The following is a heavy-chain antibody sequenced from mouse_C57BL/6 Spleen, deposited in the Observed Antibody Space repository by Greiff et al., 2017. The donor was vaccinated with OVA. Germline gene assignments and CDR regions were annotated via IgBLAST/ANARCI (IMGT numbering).Heavy chain of an antibody. D-gene: IGHD2-1*01. Sequence: VQLQQSGAELVMPGASVKLSCKASGYTFTSYWMHWVKQRPGKGLEWIGEIDPSDGYTNYNEKFKGKSTLTVDKSSSTAYMQLSSLTSEDSAVYAWASGCYGTYWYFDGWGTGTTVTVSS. CDR1: GYTFTSYW. CDR2: IDPSDGYT. CDR3: ASGCYGTYWYFDG. J-gene: IGHJ1*03. V-gene: IGHV1-69*01.